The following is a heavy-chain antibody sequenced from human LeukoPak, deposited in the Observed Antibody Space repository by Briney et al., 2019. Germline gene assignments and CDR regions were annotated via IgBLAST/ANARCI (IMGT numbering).Heavy chain of an antibody. V-gene: IGHV3-23*01. J-gene: IGHJ4*02. CDR1: GFTFSSYA. CDR2: ISESGDTP. D-gene: IGHD6-13*01. Sequence: GGSLRLSCTASGFTFSSYAMSWVRQAPGKGLKWVSSISESGDTPYYADSVKGLFTISRDNSKNTLYLQMNSLRAEDTAVYYCEVLVRFDYWGQGTLVTVSS. CDR3: EVLVRFDY.